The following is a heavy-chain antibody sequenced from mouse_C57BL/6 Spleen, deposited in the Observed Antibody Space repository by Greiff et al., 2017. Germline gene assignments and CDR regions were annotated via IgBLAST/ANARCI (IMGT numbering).Heavy chain of an antibody. V-gene: IGHV1-15*01. CDR1: GYTFTDYE. J-gene: IGHJ3*01. CDR3: TRCYYSNYEAWFAY. D-gene: IGHD2-5*01. Sequence: VQLQESGAELVRPGASVTLSCKASGYTFTDYEMHWVKQTPVHGLEWIGAIDPETGGTAYNQKFKGKAILTADKSSSTAYMELRSLTSEDSAVYYCTRCYYSNYEAWFAYWGQGTLVTVSA. CDR2: IDPETGGT.